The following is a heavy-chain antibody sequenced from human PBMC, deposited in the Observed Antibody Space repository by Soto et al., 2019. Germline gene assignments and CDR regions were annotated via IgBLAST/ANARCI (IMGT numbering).Heavy chain of an antibody. CDR2: IYSGGST. Sequence: GGSLRLSCAASGFTVSSNYMSWVRQAPGKGLEWVSVIYSGGSTYYADSVKGRFTISRDNSKNMLYLQMNSLRAEDTAVYYCARSPAAIRAGLSWGQGTLVTVSS. J-gene: IGHJ4*02. CDR3: ARSPAAIRAGLS. D-gene: IGHD2-2*02. CDR1: GFTVSSNY. V-gene: IGHV3-53*01.